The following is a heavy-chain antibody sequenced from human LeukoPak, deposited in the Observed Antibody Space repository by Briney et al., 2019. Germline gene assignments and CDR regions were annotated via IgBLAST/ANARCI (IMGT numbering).Heavy chain of an antibody. CDR1: GYTFTSYA. CDR3: ARDDRITMVRGVIITLPHYYMDV. D-gene: IGHD3-10*01. V-gene: IGHV7-4-1*02. J-gene: IGHJ6*03. Sequence: ASVKVSCKASGYTFTSYAMNWVRQAPGQGLEWMGWINTNTGNPTYAQGFTGRFVFSLDTSVSTAYLQISSLKAEDTAVYYCARDDRITMVRGVIITLPHYYMDVWGKGTTVTVSS. CDR2: INTNTGNP.